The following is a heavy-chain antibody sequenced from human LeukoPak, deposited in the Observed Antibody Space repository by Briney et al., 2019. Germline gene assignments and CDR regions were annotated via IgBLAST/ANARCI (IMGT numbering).Heavy chain of an antibody. CDR2: ISANTGNT. V-gene: IGHV1-18*01. Sequence: GASVKVSCKASGYTFTNYGLFWVRHGPGQGLEWMGWISANTGNTKFLQNFKGRVSMTTDTATSTAYMELRNLSSVDTAVYYCARSSSGYNYRYNYGMDVWGQGTTVIVSS. J-gene: IGHJ6*02. CDR3: ARSSSGYNYRYNYGMDV. D-gene: IGHD5-12*01. CDR1: GYTFTNYG.